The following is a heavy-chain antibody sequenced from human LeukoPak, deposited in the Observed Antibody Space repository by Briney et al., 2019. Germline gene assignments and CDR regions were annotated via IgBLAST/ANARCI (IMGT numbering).Heavy chain of an antibody. CDR2: INHSEST. CDR3: ARGDAEYSSSSGRDPYFDY. J-gene: IGHJ4*02. CDR1: GGSFSGYY. V-gene: IGHV4-34*01. D-gene: IGHD6-6*01. Sequence: SETLSLTGAVYGGSFSGYYWSWIRQPPGKGREWIGEINHSESTNSNPSLKSRVTISVDTSKNQFSLKLSSVTAADTAVYYCARGDAEYSSSSGRDPYFDYWGQGTLVTVSS.